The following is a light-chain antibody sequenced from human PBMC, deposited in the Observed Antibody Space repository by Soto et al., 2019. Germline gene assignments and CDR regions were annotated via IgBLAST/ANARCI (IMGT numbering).Light chain of an antibody. Sequence: QSALTQPPSASGSPGQSVTISCIGTSSDVGGYNYVSWYQQPPGKAPKLMIYEVSKRPSGVPDRFSGSKSGNTASLTVSGLHAEDEADYYCSSYAASNNLGVFGGGTKLTVL. CDR2: EVS. V-gene: IGLV2-8*01. CDR1: SSDVGGYNY. CDR3: SSYAASNNLGV. J-gene: IGLJ2*01.